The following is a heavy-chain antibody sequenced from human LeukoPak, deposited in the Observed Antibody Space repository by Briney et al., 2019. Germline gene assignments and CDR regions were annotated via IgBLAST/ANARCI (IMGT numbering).Heavy chain of an antibody. V-gene: IGHV4-39*01. CDR2: IYYSGNT. CDR3: ARVGSTGWYLN. D-gene: IGHD6-19*01. J-gene: IGHJ4*02. CDR1: GGSITSSSNY. Sequence: SETLSLTCIVSGGSITSSSNYWGWIRQPPGKGLEWIGTIYYSGNTYYNPSLKSRVTISVDTSKNQFSLKLSSVTATDTAVYYCARVGSTGWYLNWGQGTLVTVSS.